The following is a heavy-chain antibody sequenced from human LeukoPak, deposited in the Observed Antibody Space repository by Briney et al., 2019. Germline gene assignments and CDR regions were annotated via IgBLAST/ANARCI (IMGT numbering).Heavy chain of an antibody. V-gene: IGHV3-64*01. CDR3: ARFRGAADNYGPIDY. Sequence: GGSLRLSCAASGFTFSSYAMHWVRQAPGKGLEYVSAISSNGGSTYYANSVKGRFTISRDNSKNTLYLQMGSLRAEDTAVYYCARFRGAADNYGPIDYWAQGILVTVSS. J-gene: IGHJ4*02. CDR1: GFTFSSYA. D-gene: IGHD4-17*01. CDR2: ISSNGGST.